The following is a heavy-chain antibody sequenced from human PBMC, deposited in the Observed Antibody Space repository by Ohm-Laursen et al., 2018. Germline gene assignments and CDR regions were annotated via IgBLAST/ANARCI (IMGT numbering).Heavy chain of an antibody. J-gene: IGHJ4*02. V-gene: IGHV4-59*08. CDR1: GDSISSSY. Sequence: SETLSLTCTVSGDSISSSYRTWIRQSPGKGLEWIGYISGSGSPDYNPSLKSRVTISLDSSKYLFSLKLTSVTAADTAVYFCARTGPTMYFDYWDQGTLVTVSS. CDR3: ARTGPTMYFDY. CDR2: ISGSGSP. D-gene: IGHD3-10*01.